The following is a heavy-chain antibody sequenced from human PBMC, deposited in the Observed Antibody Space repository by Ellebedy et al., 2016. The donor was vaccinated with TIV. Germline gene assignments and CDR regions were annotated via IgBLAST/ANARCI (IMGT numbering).Heavy chain of an antibody. CDR1: GYTLTSYY. CDR2: ISPSGNTT. D-gene: IGHD2-21*02. V-gene: IGHV1-46*04. CDR3: VRGYCRGDCYPLDY. Sequence: AASVKVSCKASGYTLTSYYMHWVRQAPGQGLEWMGIISPSGNTTTNAQKLQGRVTMTWDTSTSTVYLELSSLTSHDTAVYYCVRGYCRGDCYPLDYWGQGTLVTVSS. J-gene: IGHJ4*02.